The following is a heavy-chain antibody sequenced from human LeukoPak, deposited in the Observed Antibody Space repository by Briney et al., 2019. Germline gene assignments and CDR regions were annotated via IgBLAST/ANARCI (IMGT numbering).Heavy chain of an antibody. CDR2: INPDSGGT. CDR3: AXNVLRYFDWLLDDYYMDV. D-gene: IGHD3-9*01. J-gene: IGHJ6*03. V-gene: IGHV1-2*06. Sequence: ASVKVSCKASGYTFTGYYMHWVRQAPGQGLEWMGRINPDSGGTNYAQKFQGRVTMTRDTSISTAYMELSRLRSDDTAVYYCAXNVLRYFDWLLDDYYMDVWGKGTTVTVSS. CDR1: GYTFTGYY.